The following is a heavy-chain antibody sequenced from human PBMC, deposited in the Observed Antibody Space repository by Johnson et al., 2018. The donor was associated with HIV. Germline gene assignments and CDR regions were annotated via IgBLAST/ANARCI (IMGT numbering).Heavy chain of an antibody. Sequence: SLRLSCAASGFTFSNYWMTWVRQAPGKGLEWVAVISFDESNYYYADSVKGRFIISRDNSKNTLYLQMNSLRAEDTAVYYCARPQGTGDAFDIWGQGTMVTVSS. D-gene: IGHD1-1*01. CDR3: ARPQGTGDAFDI. V-gene: IGHV3-30-3*01. J-gene: IGHJ3*02. CDR1: GFTFSNYW. CDR2: ISFDESNY.